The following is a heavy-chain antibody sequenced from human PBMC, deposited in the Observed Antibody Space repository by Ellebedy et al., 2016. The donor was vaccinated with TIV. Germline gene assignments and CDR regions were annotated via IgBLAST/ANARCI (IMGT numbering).Heavy chain of an antibody. Sequence: SVKVSXXASGYTFTSYYMHWVRQAPGQGLEWMGGIIPIFGTANYAQKFQGRVTITADESTSTAYMELSSLRSEDTAVYYCARGYYYDSSGYQGGLGYWGQGTLVTVSS. CDR1: GYTFTSYY. D-gene: IGHD3-22*01. J-gene: IGHJ4*02. CDR2: IIPIFGTA. CDR3: ARGYYYDSSGYQGGLGY. V-gene: IGHV1-69*13.